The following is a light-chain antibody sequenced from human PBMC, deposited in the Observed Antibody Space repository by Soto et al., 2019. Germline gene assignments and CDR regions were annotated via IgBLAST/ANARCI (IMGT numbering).Light chain of an antibody. CDR1: NIGGKS. CDR3: QVWDGTTDHSVI. Sequence: SYELTQPPAVSVAPGKTATITCGGDNIGGKSVHWYQQKSGQAPVLIIYYDASRPSGIPDRFSGSNSGNTATLTISRVEAGDEADYYCQVWDGTTDHSVIFGGGTKVTVL. J-gene: IGLJ2*01. V-gene: IGLV3-21*04. CDR2: YDA.